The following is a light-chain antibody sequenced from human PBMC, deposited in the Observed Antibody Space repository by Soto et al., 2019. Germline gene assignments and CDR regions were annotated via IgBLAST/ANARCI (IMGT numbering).Light chain of an antibody. CDR2: GNS. CDR3: QSYESSLSGYVV. J-gene: IGLJ2*01. V-gene: IGLV1-40*01. Sequence: QSVLTQPPSVSGAPGQRVTISCTGSSSNIGAGYDVHWYQQLPGTAPKLLISGNSHRPSGVPDRFSGSKSGTSASLAITGLQAEDEADYYCQSYESSLSGYVVFGGGTKLTVL. CDR1: SSNIGAGYD.